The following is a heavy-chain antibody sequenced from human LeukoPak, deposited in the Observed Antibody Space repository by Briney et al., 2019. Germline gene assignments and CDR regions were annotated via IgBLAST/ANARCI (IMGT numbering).Heavy chain of an antibody. CDR1: GFTFSSYA. CDR3: AKEDGYNSYYFDY. D-gene: IGHD5-24*01. CDR2: ISYDGSIK. V-gene: IGHV3-30-3*02. Sequence: GGSLRLSCAASGFTFSSYAMHWVRQAPGKGLEWVAVISYDGSIKYYADSVKGRFTISRDNSKNTLYLQMNSLRAEDTAVYYCAKEDGYNSYYFDYWGQGTLVTVSS. J-gene: IGHJ4*02.